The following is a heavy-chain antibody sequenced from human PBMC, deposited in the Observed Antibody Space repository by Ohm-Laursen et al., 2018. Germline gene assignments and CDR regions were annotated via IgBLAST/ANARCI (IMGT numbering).Heavy chain of an antibody. D-gene: IGHD1-7*01. Sequence: ASVKVSCKVSGYTLTSYDITWVRQASGQGPEWIGWLNPVSGNSNFGQKFRGRVTVTSDTSISTAYMELSGLTSDDTATYYCGRAVRNQLLTDPWGQGTLVTVT. J-gene: IGHJ5*02. CDR2: LNPVSGNS. CDR1: GYTLTSYD. V-gene: IGHV1-8*01. CDR3: GRAVRNQLLTDP.